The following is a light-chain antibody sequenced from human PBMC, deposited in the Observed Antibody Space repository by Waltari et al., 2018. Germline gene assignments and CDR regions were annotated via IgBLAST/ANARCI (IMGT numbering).Light chain of an antibody. V-gene: IGKV3-20*01. CDR2: AAS. CDR1: QSVTSNY. Sequence: EIVLTQSPGTLSLSPGERATLSCRASQSVTSNYLAWYQQRPGQAPRLLIYAASSTATGIPGRFSGSGSDTDFALTISRLEPEDFAVYYCQQYGSSPETFGQGTKLEIK. CDR3: QQYGSSPET. J-gene: IGKJ2*01.